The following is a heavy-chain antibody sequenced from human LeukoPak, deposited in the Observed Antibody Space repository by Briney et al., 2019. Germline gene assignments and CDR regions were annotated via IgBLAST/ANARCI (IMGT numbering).Heavy chain of an antibody. D-gene: IGHD1/OR15-1a*01. J-gene: IGHJ1*01. CDR3: ARRGNNNFQH. V-gene: IGHV3-66*04. CDR1: GFTVSSNY. CDR2: IYSCGST. Sequence: GGSLRLSCAASGFTVSSNYMSWVRQAPGKGLQWVSVIYSCGSTYYADSVKGRFTISRDNSRNTLYLQMNSLRAEDTAVYYCARRGNNNFQHWGQGTLVTVSS.